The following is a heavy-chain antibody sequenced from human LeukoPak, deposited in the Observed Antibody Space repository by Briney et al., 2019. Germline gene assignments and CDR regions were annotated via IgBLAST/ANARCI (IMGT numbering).Heavy chain of an antibody. CDR2: ISAYNGNT. Sequence: GASVKVSCKASGYTFTSYGISWVRQAPGQGLEWMGWISAYNGNTNYAQKLQGRVTMTTDTSTSTAYMELRSLRSDDTAVYYCARGSNLPVPSDAFDIWGQGTMVTVSS. D-gene: IGHD4-11*01. CDR3: ARGSNLPVPSDAFDI. J-gene: IGHJ3*02. CDR1: GYTFTSYG. V-gene: IGHV1-18*01.